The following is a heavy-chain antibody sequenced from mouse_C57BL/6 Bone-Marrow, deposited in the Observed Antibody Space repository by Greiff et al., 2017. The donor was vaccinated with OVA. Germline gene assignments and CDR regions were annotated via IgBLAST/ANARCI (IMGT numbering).Heavy chain of an antibody. Sequence: VQLKESGEGLVKPGGSLKLSCAASGFTFSSYAMSWVRQTPEKRLEWVAYISSGGDYIYYADTVKGRFTISRDNARNTLYLQMSSLKSEDTAMYYCTMYDYYYYAMDYWGQGTSVTVSS. V-gene: IGHV5-9-1*02. J-gene: IGHJ4*01. CDR1: GFTFSSYA. CDR2: ISSGGDYI. D-gene: IGHD2-4*01. CDR3: TMYDYYYYAMDY.